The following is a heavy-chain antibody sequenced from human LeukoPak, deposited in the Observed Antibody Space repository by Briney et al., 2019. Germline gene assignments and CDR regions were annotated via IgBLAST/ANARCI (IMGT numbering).Heavy chain of an antibody. CDR3: ASSPKPTPQTTSNWFDP. V-gene: IGHV7-4-1*02. D-gene: IGHD2/OR15-2a*01. CDR2: INTNTGNP. Sequence: ASVKVSCKASGYTFTSYAMNWVRQAPGQGLEWMGWINTNTGNPTYAQGFTGRFVFSLDTSVSTAYLQISSLKAEDTAVYYCASSPKPTPQTTSNWFDPWGQGTLVTVSS. J-gene: IGHJ5*02. CDR1: GYTFTSYA.